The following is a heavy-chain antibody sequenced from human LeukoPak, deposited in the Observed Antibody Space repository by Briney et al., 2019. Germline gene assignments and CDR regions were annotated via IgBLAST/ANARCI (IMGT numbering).Heavy chain of an antibody. J-gene: IGHJ3*02. CDR3: ARADRGDAFDI. Sequence: GGSLRLSCAASGFTFSSYEMNWVRQAPGKGLEWVSYISSSGSTIYYADSVKGRFTISRDNAKNSLYLQMNSLRAEDTAVYYCARADRGDAFDIWGQGTMVTVCS. CDR1: GFTFSSYE. V-gene: IGHV3-48*03. D-gene: IGHD3-10*01. CDR2: ISSSGSTI.